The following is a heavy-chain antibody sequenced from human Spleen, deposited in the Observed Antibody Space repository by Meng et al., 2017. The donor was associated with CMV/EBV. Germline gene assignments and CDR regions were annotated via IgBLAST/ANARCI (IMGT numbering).Heavy chain of an antibody. V-gene: IGHV4-34*01. CDR3: AGSIVGALY. CDR2: INHSGST. Sequence: LSLTCAVYCGSFSGYYWSWIRQPPGKGLEWIGEINHSGSTNYNPSLKSRVTISVDTSKNQFSLKLSSVTAADTAVYYCAGSIVGALYWGQGTLVTVSS. D-gene: IGHD1-26*01. CDR1: CGSFSGYY. J-gene: IGHJ4*02.